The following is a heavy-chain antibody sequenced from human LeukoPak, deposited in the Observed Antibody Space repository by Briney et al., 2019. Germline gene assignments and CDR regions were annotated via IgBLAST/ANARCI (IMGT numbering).Heavy chain of an antibody. CDR1: GGSIGSYY. V-gene: IGHV4-4*07. CDR3: ARGVFYYDTSGRGYYFDY. D-gene: IGHD3-22*01. Sequence: SETLSLTCTVSGGSIGSYYWSWIRQPAGKGLEWIGRIYTSGGTAYNPSLKSRVTMSVDTSKNQFSLKLSSVTAADTAVYYCARGVFYYDTSGRGYYFDYWGQGTLVTVSS. CDR2: IYTSGGT. J-gene: IGHJ4*02.